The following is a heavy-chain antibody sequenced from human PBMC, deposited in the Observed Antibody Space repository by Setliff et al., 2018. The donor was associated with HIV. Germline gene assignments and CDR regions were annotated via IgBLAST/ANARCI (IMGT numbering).Heavy chain of an antibody. V-gene: IGHV3-49*04. CDR1: GFTFGDYA. CDR3: TSPNYYDSSGYYFDY. Sequence: GGSLRLSCTASGFTFGDYAMSWVRQAPGKGLGWVGFIRSKAYGGTTEYAASVKGRFTISRDDSKSIAYLQMNSLKTEDTAVYYCTSPNYYDSSGYYFDYWGQGTLVTVSS. CDR2: IRSKAYGGTT. D-gene: IGHD3-22*01. J-gene: IGHJ4*02.